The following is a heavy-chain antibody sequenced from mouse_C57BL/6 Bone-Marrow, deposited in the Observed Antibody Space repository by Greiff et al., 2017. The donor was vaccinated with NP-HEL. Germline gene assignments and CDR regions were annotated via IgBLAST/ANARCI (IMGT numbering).Heavy chain of an antibody. CDR3: ARNLPYYCGSSYAWFAY. D-gene: IGHD1-1*01. J-gene: IGHJ3*01. V-gene: IGHV1-50*01. CDR2: IDPSDSYT. Sequence: VQLQESGAELVKPGASVKLSCKASGYTFTSYWMQWVKQRPGQGLEWIGEIDPSDSYTNYNQKFKGKATLTVDTSSSTAYMQLSSLTSEDSAVYYCARNLPYYCGSSYAWFAYWGQGTLVTVSA. CDR1: GYTFTSYW.